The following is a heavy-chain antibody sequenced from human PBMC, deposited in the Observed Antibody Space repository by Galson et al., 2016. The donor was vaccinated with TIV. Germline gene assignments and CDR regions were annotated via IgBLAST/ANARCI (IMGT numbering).Heavy chain of an antibody. D-gene: IGHD3-3*01. V-gene: IGHV3-30*02. CDR3: AKGMAILGVNPPWGGMDV. Sequence: SLRLSCAASGFTFSTYVMHWVRQAPGKGLEWVAFVRYDGSHKNYADSVKGRFTISRDNSKYTLYLQMNSLRAEDTAVYYCAKGMAILGVNPPWGGMDVWGQGTTVTVSS. CDR2: VRYDGSHK. J-gene: IGHJ6*02. CDR1: GFTFSTYV.